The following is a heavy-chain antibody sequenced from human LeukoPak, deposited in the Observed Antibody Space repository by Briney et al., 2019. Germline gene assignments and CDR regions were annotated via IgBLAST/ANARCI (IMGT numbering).Heavy chain of an antibody. V-gene: IGHV3-23*01. CDR2: ISGSDGST. Sequence: PGGSLRISCATSGFTFSSYTMNWVRQAPGKRLEWVSGISGSDGSTYYADSVKGRFTISRDNSKNTLYLQMNSLRVEDTAVYYCAKDPPGAGPDFDCWGQGTLVTVSS. D-gene: IGHD6-19*01. J-gene: IGHJ4*02. CDR1: GFTFSSYT. CDR3: AKDPPGAGPDFDC.